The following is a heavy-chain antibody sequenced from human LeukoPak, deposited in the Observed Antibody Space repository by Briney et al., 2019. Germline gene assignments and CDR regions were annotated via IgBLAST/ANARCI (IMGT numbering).Heavy chain of an antibody. Sequence: GGSLRLSCAASGFTFSSYGMHWVRQAPGKGLEWVANIKQDGTEKYYVDSVKGRFTISRDNAKNSLYLQMNSLRAEDTAVYYCARDVGDFWSGYFGAFDIWGQGTMVTVSS. J-gene: IGHJ3*02. CDR2: IKQDGTEK. V-gene: IGHV3-7*01. CDR3: ARDVGDFWSGYFGAFDI. D-gene: IGHD3-3*01. CDR1: GFTFSSYG.